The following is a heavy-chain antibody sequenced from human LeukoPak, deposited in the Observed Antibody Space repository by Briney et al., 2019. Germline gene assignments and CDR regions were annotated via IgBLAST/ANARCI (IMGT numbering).Heavy chain of an antibody. CDR3: AITSGTSFDY. CDR2: ISWNSGSI. J-gene: IGHJ4*02. V-gene: IGHV3-9*01. D-gene: IGHD2-2*01. Sequence: GGSLRLSCAASGFTFDDYAMHWVRQAPGKGLEWVSGISWNSGSIGYADSVKGRFTISRDNAKNSLYLQVNSLRAEDTALYYCAITSGTSFDYWGQGTLVTVSS. CDR1: GFTFDDYA.